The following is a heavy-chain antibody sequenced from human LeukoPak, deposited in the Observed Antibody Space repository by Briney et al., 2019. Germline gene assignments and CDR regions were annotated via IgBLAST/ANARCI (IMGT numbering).Heavy chain of an antibody. CDR3: ARVVEYYDSSGYYSGFDY. V-gene: IGHV4-59*08. CDR2: IYYTGST. D-gene: IGHD3-22*01. J-gene: IGHJ4*02. CDR1: GGSISSLY. Sequence: SETLSLTCSVSGGSISSLYWSWIRQPPGKGLEWIGYIYYTGSTNYNPSLKSRVTMFVDMSKNQFSLRLSSVTAADTAVYYCARVVEYYDSSGYYSGFDYWGQGTLVTVSS.